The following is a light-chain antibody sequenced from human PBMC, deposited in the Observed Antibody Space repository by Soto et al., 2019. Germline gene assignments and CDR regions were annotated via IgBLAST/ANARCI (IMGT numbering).Light chain of an antibody. J-gene: IGLJ1*01. V-gene: IGLV2-14*01. CDR1: SSDVGGYNY. CDR2: DVR. CDR3: SSYTSSSIYV. Sequence: QSLLTQPASVSRSPGQSITISCTGTSSDVGGYNYVSWYQQHPGKAPKLMIYDVRIRPSGVSNRFSGSKSGDTASLTISGLQAEDEADYYCSSYTSSSIYVFGTGTKVTVL.